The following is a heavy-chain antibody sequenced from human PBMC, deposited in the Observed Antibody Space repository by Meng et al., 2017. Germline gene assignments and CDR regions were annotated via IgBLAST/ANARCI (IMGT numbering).Heavy chain of an antibody. J-gene: IGHJ4*02. CDR3: ARGLRIGPDY. V-gene: IGHV3-23*01. CDR2: IGGSADSI. D-gene: IGHD3/OR15-3a*01. Sequence: GGSLRLSCAASGFTFSGHAMTWVRQAPGKGLEWVSSIGGSADSIYYADSVKGRFTISRDNSKNTLFLHMNSLRTGDTAVYYCARGLRIGPDYWGQGTLVTVSS. CDR1: GFTFSGHA.